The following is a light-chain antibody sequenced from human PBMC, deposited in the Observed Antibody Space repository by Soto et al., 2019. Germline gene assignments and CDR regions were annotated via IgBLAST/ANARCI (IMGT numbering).Light chain of an antibody. J-gene: IGKJ3*01. Sequence: EIVLTQSPATLSLSPGERATLSCRASQSVSSYLAWYQQKPGQAPRLLIYDASNRATGIPARFSGSGSGTDFTLTISSLEPEDFAVNYCQQRSNWPRGFTFGPGTKVDI. CDR1: QSVSSY. CDR3: QQRSNWPRGFT. CDR2: DAS. V-gene: IGKV3-11*01.